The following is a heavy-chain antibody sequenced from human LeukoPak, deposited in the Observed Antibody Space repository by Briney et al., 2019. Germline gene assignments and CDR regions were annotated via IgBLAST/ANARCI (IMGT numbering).Heavy chain of an antibody. CDR1: GFTFSSYW. D-gene: IGHD3-22*01. J-gene: IGHJ4*02. CDR2: IKQDGSEK. CDR3: ARGGPYYYDSSGYFDY. Sequence: GGSLRLSCAASGFTFSSYWMSWVRQAPGKGLEWVANIKQDGSEKYYVDSVKGRFTISRDNAKNSLYLQMNSLRAEDTAVYYCARGGPYYYDSSGYFDYWGQGILVTVSS. V-gene: IGHV3-7*01.